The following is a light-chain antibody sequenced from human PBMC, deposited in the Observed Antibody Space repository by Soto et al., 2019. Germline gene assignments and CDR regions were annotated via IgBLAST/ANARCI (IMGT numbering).Light chain of an antibody. CDR2: GAS. Sequence: EIVMTQSPATLSVSPGERVTLSCRASQSVSSYLAWYQHKPGQPPRLLIYGASTRATGIPARFSGSGSGTDLTLTVSSLQCEDSAVYFCQQCSDCPLFTCGGGTGLEIK. CDR1: QSVSSY. CDR3: QQCSDCPLFT. J-gene: IGKJ5*01. V-gene: IGKV3-15*01.